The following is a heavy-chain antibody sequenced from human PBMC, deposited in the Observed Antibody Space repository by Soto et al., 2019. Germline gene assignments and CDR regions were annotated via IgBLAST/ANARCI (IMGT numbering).Heavy chain of an antibody. D-gene: IGHD6-6*01. Sequence: ASVKVSCKASGYTFTSYDINWVRQATGQGLEWMGWMNPNSGNTGYAQKFQGRVTMTRNTSISIAYMELSSLRSEDTAVYYCARRNAYSSSYNWFDPWGQGTLVTVSS. V-gene: IGHV1-8*01. J-gene: IGHJ5*02. CDR1: GYTFTSYD. CDR2: MNPNSGNT. CDR3: ARRNAYSSSYNWFDP.